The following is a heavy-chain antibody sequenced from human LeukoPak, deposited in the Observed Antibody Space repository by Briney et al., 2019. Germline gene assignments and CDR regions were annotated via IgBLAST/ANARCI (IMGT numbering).Heavy chain of an antibody. CDR1: GFTFSSYS. Sequence: GGSLRLSCAASGFTFSSYSMNCVRQAPGKGLEWVSSISSSISYLYYADSVKVRFTISRDNAKNSRYLQMNSLRAENAVVYYCARALYYYGSGSLYGMDVWGQGTTVTVSS. CDR3: ARALYYYGSGSLYGMDV. D-gene: IGHD3-10*01. V-gene: IGHV3-21*01. J-gene: IGHJ6*02. CDR2: ISSSISYL.